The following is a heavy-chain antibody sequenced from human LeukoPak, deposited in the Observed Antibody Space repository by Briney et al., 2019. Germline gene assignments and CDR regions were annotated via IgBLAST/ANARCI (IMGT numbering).Heavy chain of an antibody. CDR3: ARALYDILTLYYYYGIDV. D-gene: IGHD3-9*01. J-gene: IGHJ6*02. CDR2: ISSSGSTI. V-gene: IGHV3-11*01. CDR1: GFTFSDYY. Sequence: GGSLRLSCAASGFTFSDYYMSWIRQAPGKGLEWVSYISSSGSTIYYADSVKGRFTISRDNAKNSLYLQMNSLRAEDTAVYYCARALYDILTLYYYYGIDVWGQGTTVTVSS.